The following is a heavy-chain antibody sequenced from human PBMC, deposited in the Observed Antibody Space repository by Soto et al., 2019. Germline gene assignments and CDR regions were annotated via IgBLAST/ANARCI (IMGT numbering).Heavy chain of an antibody. Sequence: SVKVSCKASGGTFSRYTITWVRQAPGQGLEWMGGITPMFGTPNYAQKFQGRVTITADESTSTAYMELRSLRSDDTAVYYCARRLYGDYDYWGQGALVTVSS. V-gene: IGHV1-69*13. J-gene: IGHJ4*02. CDR1: GGTFSRYT. D-gene: IGHD4-17*01. CDR3: ARRLYGDYDY. CDR2: ITPMFGTP.